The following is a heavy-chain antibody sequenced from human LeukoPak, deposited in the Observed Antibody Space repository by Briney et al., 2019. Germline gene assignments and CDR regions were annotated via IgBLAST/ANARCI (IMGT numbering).Heavy chain of an antibody. J-gene: IGHJ3*02. CDR3: ARGYSHDREGAFDI. D-gene: IGHD5-18*01. CDR1: GYTFTSIA. CDR2: INTNTGNP. Sequence: ASVKVSCKASGYTFTSIAVQWVRQAPGQGLERMGWINTNTGNPRYAQGFTGRFVFSLDTSVSTAYLQITTLKTEDTAIYYCARGYSHDREGAFDIWGQGTMVTVSS. V-gene: IGHV7-4-1*02.